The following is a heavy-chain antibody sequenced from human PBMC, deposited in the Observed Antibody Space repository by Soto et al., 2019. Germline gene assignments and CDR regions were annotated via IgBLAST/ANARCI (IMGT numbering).Heavy chain of an antibody. CDR1: GGYISSSSYY. CDR3: AAPGGDSYGYWRWWFDP. D-gene: IGHD5-18*01. Sequence: SETLSLTCTVSGGYISSSSYYWGWIRQPPGKGLEWIGSIYYSGSTYYNPTLKSRVTLSVDTSKNQFSLKLSSVTAADMAVYYCAAPGGDSYGYWRWWFDPWGQGTLVTVSS. CDR2: IYYSGST. V-gene: IGHV4-39*01. J-gene: IGHJ5*02.